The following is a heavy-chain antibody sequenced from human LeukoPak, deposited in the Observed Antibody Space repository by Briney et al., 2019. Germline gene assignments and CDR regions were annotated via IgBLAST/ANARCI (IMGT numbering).Heavy chain of an antibody. J-gene: IGHJ6*03. CDR3: ARVREQQLVLDYYMDV. V-gene: IGHV3-23*01. Sequence: GGSLRLSCAASGFTLSSHAMSWVRQAPGKGLEWILTFSESSGSAHYADSVKGRFTISRDNAKNSLYLQMNSLRAEDTAVYYCARVREQQLVLDYYMDVWGKGTTVTVSS. CDR1: GFTLSSHA. CDR2: FSESSGSA. D-gene: IGHD6-13*01.